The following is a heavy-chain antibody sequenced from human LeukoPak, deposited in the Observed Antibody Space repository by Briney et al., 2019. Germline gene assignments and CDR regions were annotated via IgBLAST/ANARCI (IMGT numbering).Heavy chain of an antibody. CDR3: AKDPWTLDGDYGDT. D-gene: IGHD4-17*01. CDR2: ISESGDRT. V-gene: IGHV3-23*01. J-gene: IGHJ1*01. CDR1: GFTLSDYG. Sequence: GVSPRLSCVASGFTLSDYGMTWVRQRPGKGLEWVSIISESGDRTYSADSVKGRFTISRDNSKNTVYLQMSRLRAEDRAVYYCAKDPWTLDGDYGDTWGQGTLVTVSS.